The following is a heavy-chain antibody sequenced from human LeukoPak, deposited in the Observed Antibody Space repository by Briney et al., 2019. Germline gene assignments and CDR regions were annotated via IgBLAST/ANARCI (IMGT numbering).Heavy chain of an antibody. D-gene: IGHD1-26*01. J-gene: IGHJ4*02. CDR1: EFSFGTNY. CDR2: IYSGDDT. V-gene: IGHV3-53*01. CDR3: ARDGVGAPDY. Sequence: SGGSLRLSCAVFEFSFGTNYMAWVRQAPGKGLEWVSVIYSGDDTYHADSVKGRFTISRDNAKNSLYLQMNSLRAEDTAVYYCARDGVGAPDYWGQGTLVTVSS.